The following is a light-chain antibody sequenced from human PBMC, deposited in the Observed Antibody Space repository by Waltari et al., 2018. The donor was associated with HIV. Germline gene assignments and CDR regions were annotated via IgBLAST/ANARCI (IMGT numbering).Light chain of an antibody. Sequence: DIQMTQSPSSLSASVGDRVIITCRASQDISSDLNWYQQTAGQVPKLLIFDASSLQSGVPSRFIGSGSGTDFSLTISSLQPEDFATYYCQQYKSSSSTFGQGTTVDIK. CDR3: QQYKSSSST. J-gene: IGKJ1*01. CDR1: QDISSD. V-gene: IGKV1-39*01. CDR2: DAS.